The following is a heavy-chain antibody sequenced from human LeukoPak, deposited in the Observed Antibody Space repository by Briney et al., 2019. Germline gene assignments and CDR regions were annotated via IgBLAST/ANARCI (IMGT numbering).Heavy chain of an antibody. CDR2: IYHSGST. J-gene: IGHJ4*02. CDR3: ARDDDSSGYHLFDY. D-gene: IGHD3-22*01. V-gene: IGHV4-38-2*02. Sequence: SETLSLTCTVSGYSISGGYYWGWIRQPPGKGLEWIGSIYHSGSTYYNPSLKSRVTISVDTSKNQFSLKLSSVTAADTAVYYCARDDDSSGYHLFDYWGQGTLVTVSS. CDR1: GYSISGGYY.